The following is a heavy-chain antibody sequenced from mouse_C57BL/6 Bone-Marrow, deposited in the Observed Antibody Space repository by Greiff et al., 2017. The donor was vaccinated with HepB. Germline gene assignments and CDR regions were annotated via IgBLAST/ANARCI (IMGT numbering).Heavy chain of an antibody. CDR2: IDPANGNT. D-gene: IGHD4-1*01. CDR3: AFSQDSNWDWYFDV. Sequence: EVKLQESVAELVRPGASVKLSCTASGFNIKNTYMHWVKQRPEQGLEWIGRIDPANGNTKYAPKFQGKATITADTSSNTAYLQLSSLTSEDTAIYYCAFSQDSNWDWYFDVWGTGTTVTVSS. V-gene: IGHV14-3*01. CDR1: GFNIKNTY. J-gene: IGHJ1*03.